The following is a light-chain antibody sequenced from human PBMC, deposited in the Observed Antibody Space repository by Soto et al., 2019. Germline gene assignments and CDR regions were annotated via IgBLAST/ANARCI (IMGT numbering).Light chain of an antibody. V-gene: IGKV4-1*01. CDR3: HQYYSSPLT. Sequence: DIVMTQSPDSLAVSLGERATINCKSSQVLYSSNNKNYLSWYQQKPGQPPKLLIYWASTRESGVPDRFSGSGSGTDFTLTISSLQAEDVAVYYCHQYYSSPLTFGGGTKVEIK. CDR2: WAS. CDR1: QVLYSSNNKNY. J-gene: IGKJ4*01.